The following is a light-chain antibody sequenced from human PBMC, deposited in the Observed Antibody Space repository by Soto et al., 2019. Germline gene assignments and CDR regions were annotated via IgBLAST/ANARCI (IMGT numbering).Light chain of an antibody. CDR1: QSINTN. Sequence: EIVMTQSPATLSVSPGDRAALSCRASQSINTNLAWYQQKPGQAPRVLIYGASTRATGVPARFSGSGSGTEFTLTISSLQPDDFATYFCQQYNSYWYTFGQGTKLDIK. J-gene: IGKJ2*01. CDR3: QQYNSYWYT. CDR2: GAS. V-gene: IGKV3-15*01.